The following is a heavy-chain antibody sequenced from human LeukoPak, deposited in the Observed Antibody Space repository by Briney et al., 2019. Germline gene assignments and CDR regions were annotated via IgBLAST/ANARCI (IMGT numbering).Heavy chain of an antibody. CDR3: ARDGGSTVGMCYFDY. D-gene: IGHD1-26*01. Sequence: GGSLRLSCAVSGVTVDSKTMTWVRQAPGRGLEWVAGVGGRTVTSYYADSVKGRFIISRDTCQNSLYLQMNSLRAEDTAVYYCARDGGSTVGMCYFDYWGQGTLVTVSS. CDR1: GVTVDSKT. V-gene: IGHV3-23*01. J-gene: IGHJ4*02. CDR2: VGGRTVTS.